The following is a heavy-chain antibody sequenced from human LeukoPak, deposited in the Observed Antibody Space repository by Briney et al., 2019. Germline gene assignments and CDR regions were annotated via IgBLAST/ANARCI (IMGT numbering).Heavy chain of an antibody. D-gene: IGHD2-8*02. V-gene: IGHV4-31*03. J-gene: IGHJ6*02. Sequence: PSQTLSLTCTVSGGSISRGGYYWSWIRQHPGKGLEWVGYIYYSGSTYYNPSLKSRVTISVDTSKNQYSLKLSSVTAADTAVYYCTTGTYYYYGVDVWGQGTTVTVSS. CDR1: GGSISRGGYY. CDR3: TTGTYYYYGVDV. CDR2: IYYSGST.